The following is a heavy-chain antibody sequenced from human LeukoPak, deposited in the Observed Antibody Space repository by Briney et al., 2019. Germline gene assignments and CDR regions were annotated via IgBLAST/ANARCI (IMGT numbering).Heavy chain of an antibody. V-gene: IGHV3-30-3*01. CDR2: ISYDGSNK. Sequence: GGPLRLSCAASGFTFSSYAMHWVRQAPGKGLEWVAVISYDGSNKYYADSVKGRFTISRDNSKNTLYLQMNSLRAEDTAVYYCAREQDAFDIWGQGTMVTVSS. J-gene: IGHJ3*02. CDR3: AREQDAFDI. CDR1: GFTFSSYA.